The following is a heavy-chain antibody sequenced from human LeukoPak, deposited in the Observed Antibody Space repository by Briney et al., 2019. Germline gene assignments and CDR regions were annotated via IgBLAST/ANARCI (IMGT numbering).Heavy chain of an antibody. D-gene: IGHD3-22*01. Sequence: GGSLRLSCAASGFTFSSYWMHWVRQAPGKGLEWVSAISGSGGYTYYADSVEGRFTISRDNFKNTVYLQMNSLRAEDTAVYFCAKGRGGGSGFYSYFDSWGQGTLVTVSS. V-gene: IGHV3-23*01. CDR2: ISGSGGYT. CDR3: AKGRGGGSGFYSYFDS. CDR1: GFTFSSYW. J-gene: IGHJ4*02.